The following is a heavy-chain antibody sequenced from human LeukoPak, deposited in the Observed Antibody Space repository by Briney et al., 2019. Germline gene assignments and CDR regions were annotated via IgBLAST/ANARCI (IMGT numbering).Heavy chain of an antibody. CDR2: IYWDDDK. CDR3: THRRGGYNWNHGDFDY. Sequence: SGPTLVNPXQALALTCTFSGFSLSTTGVGVGWIRQSPGKALEWLALIYWDDDKRYSPSLKNRLTITKDASKNLVVLTMTNVDPVDTATYYCTHRRGGYNWNHGDFDYWGQGTLVTVSS. V-gene: IGHV2-5*02. J-gene: IGHJ4*02. D-gene: IGHD1-14*01. CDR1: GFSLSTTGVG.